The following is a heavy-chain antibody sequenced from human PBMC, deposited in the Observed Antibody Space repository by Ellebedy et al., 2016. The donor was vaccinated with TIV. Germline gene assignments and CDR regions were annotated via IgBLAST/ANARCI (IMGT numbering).Heavy chain of an antibody. J-gene: IGHJ4*02. D-gene: IGHD2-8*01. CDR2: ISAYNDNT. Sequence: AASVKVSCKASGYIFTGYGISWVRQAPGQGLEWVGWISAYNDNTNYAQKFQGRVTMTTDTSTSTAYMELRSLRSDDTAVYYCARDLRGSLKGGYWGQGTLVTVSS. V-gene: IGHV1-18*04. CDR3: ARDLRGSLKGGY. CDR1: GYIFTGYG.